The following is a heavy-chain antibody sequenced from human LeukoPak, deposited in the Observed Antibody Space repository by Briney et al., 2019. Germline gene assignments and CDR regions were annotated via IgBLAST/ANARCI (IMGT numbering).Heavy chain of an antibody. CDR2: ISGGGVST. CDR1: GFTFSNYA. D-gene: IGHD6-6*01. CDR3: ARLISSSARGYFDY. J-gene: IGHJ4*02. V-gene: IGHV3-23*01. Sequence: PGGSLRLSCSASGFTFSNYAMNWVRQAPGKGLEWVSAISGGGVSTYYADSVKGRFTISRDNSKNTLNLQMNSLRAEDTAVYYCARLISSSARGYFDYWGQGTLVTVSS.